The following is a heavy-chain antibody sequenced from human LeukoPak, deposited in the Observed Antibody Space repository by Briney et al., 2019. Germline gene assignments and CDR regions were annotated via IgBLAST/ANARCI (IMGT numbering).Heavy chain of an antibody. J-gene: IGHJ6*02. CDR1: GGSLSGYY. CDR2: INHSGTT. Sequence: PSETLSLTCAVYGGSLSGYYWSWIRQPPGKGPEWIGEINHSGTTSYNPSLKSRVTISVDTSKNQFSLKLSSVTAADTAVYYCARDDWGYGMDVWGQGTTVTVSS. CDR3: ARDDWGYGMDV. D-gene: IGHD2-21*01. V-gene: IGHV4-34*01.